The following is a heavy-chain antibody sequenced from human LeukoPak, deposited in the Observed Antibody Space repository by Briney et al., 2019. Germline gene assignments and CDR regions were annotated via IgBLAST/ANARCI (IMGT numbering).Heavy chain of an antibody. CDR3: ARDALGYCSGGRCYSPFDF. Sequence: GGSLRLSCAASGFTSSSYWMTCVRQGPGKGLEWVATIDQVGSEKYHVDSVKGRFTVSRDNAKNSLYLQMNSLRAEDTAVYYCARDALGYCSGGRCYSPFDFWGQGTLVTVSS. J-gene: IGHJ4*02. CDR2: IDQVGSEK. V-gene: IGHV3-7*05. D-gene: IGHD2-15*01. CDR1: GFTSSSYW.